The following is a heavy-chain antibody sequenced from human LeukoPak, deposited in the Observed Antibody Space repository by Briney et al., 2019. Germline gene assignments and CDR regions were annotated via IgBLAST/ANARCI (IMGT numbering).Heavy chain of an antibody. CDR2: IYYSGST. Sequence: SETLSLTCTVSGGSVNSGSYYWNWIRQPPGKGLEWIGYIYYSGSTNYNPSLKSRVTISVDTSKNRFSLKLSSVTAADTAVYYCARAAYSGSYHSDYWGQGTLVTVSS. CDR3: ARAAYSGSYHSDY. J-gene: IGHJ4*02. CDR1: GGSVNSGSYY. V-gene: IGHV4-61*01. D-gene: IGHD1-26*01.